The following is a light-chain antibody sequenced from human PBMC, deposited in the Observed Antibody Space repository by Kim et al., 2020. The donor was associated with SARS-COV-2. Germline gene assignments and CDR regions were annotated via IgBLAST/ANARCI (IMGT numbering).Light chain of an antibody. V-gene: IGKV3-20*01. Sequence: LSPAEIATLSCRSSQSVSSSYLDWCQQKPGQAPRLLIHGASSRATGIPDRFSGSGSGTDFSLTISRLEPEDFAVYYCQQYGSSPRTFGQGTKLEI. CDR2: GAS. CDR3: QQYGSSPRT. CDR1: QSVSSSY. J-gene: IGKJ2*01.